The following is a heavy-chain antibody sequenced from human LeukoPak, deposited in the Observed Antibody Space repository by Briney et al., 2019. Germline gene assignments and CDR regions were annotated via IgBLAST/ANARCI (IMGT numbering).Heavy chain of an antibody. J-gene: IGHJ4*02. D-gene: IGHD3-3*01. V-gene: IGHV3-30*03. CDR1: GFTFSSYS. CDR2: ISYDGSNK. CDR3: ARDDPIFGFDY. Sequence: GGSLRLSCAASGFTFSSYSMNWVRQAPGKGLEWVAVISYDGSNKYYADSVKGRFTISRDNSKNTLYLQMNSLRAEDTAVYYCARDDPIFGFDYWGQGTLVTVSS.